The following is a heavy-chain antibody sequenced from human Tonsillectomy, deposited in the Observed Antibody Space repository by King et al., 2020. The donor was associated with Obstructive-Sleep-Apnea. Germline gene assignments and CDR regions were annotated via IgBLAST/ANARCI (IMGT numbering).Heavy chain of an antibody. CDR3: AKSASVSYYNSWFDP. CDR2: INWNSGSI. Sequence: VQLVESGGGLVQPGRSLRLSCAASGFTFDDYAMHWVRQAPGKGLGWVSGINWNSGSIGYADSVKGRFTISRDNAKNSLYLQMDSLRAEDTALYYCAKSASVSYYNSWFDPWGQGTLVTVSS. V-gene: IGHV3-9*01. J-gene: IGHJ5*02. D-gene: IGHD3-10*01. CDR1: GFTFDDYA.